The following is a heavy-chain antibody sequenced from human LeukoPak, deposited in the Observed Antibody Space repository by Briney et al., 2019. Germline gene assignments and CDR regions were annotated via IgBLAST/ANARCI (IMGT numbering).Heavy chain of an antibody. Sequence: SETLSLTCAVYGGSFSGYYWSWIRQPPGKGLEWIGEINHSGSTNYNPSLKSRVTISVDTSKNQFSLKLSSVTAADTAVYYCARGLGVYCSSTSCHVRGMDVWGQGTTVTLSS. J-gene: IGHJ6*02. CDR1: GGSFSGYY. V-gene: IGHV4-34*01. D-gene: IGHD2-2*01. CDR3: ARGLGVYCSSTSCHVRGMDV. CDR2: INHSGST.